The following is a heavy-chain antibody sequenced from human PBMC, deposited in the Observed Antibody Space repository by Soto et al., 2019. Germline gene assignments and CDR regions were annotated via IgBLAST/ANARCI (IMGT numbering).Heavy chain of an antibody. V-gene: IGHV3-23*01. CDR1: GFTFSSYT. D-gene: IGHD1-1*01. Sequence: EVLLLESGGDLVQPGGSLRLSCAASGFTFSSYTMNWVRQAPGKGLEWVSTFVGSTGSTFYADSVKGRFTISRDDSKNTLYLQMNSLRAEDTAVYYCAKRHTTVATPANYFDYWGQGTLVTVSS. CDR2: FVGSTGST. J-gene: IGHJ4*02. CDR3: AKRHTTVATPANYFDY.